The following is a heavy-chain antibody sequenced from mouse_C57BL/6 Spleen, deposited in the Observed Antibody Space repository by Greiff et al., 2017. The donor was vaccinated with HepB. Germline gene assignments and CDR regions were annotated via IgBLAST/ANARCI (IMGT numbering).Heavy chain of an antibody. CDR1: GYTFTSYT. J-gene: IGHJ3*01. CDR3: ARNDGYYGWFAY. D-gene: IGHD2-3*01. V-gene: IGHV1-4*01. Sequence: QVQLKQSGAELARPGASVKMSCKASGYTFTSYTMHWVKQRPGQGLEWIGYINPSSGYTKYNQKFKDKATLTADKSSSTAYMQLSSLTSEDSAVYYCARNDGYYGWFAYWGQGTLVTVSA. CDR2: INPSSGYT.